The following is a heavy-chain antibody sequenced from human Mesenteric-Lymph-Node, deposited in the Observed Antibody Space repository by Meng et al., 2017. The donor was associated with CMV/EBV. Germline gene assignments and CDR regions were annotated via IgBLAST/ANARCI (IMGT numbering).Heavy chain of an antibody. Sequence: GGSLRFSCAASGFTFDDYAMTWVRQTPGKGLERVSGINWNGGSTGYADSVKGRFTISRDNAKNSLYLQMNSLRAEDTALYHCARDLLYCSSTSCQNWFDPWGQGTLVTVSS. CDR2: INWNGGST. J-gene: IGHJ5*02. D-gene: IGHD2-2*01. CDR3: ARDLLYCSSTSCQNWFDP. V-gene: IGHV3-20*01. CDR1: GFTFDDYA.